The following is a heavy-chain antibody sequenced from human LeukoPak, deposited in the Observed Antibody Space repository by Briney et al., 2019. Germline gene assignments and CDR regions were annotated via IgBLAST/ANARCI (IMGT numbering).Heavy chain of an antibody. CDR2: ISYDDGSHK. Sequence: GRSLRLSCAASGFTFISYAMHWVRQAPGKGLEWVAVISYDDGSHKYYADSVKGRFTISRDNSKNTVYLQMNSLRTADTAVYYCARGPIAARQAGYFEYWGQGTLVTVSS. CDR1: GFTFISYA. V-gene: IGHV3-30-3*01. J-gene: IGHJ4*02. D-gene: IGHD6-6*01. CDR3: ARGPIAARQAGYFEY.